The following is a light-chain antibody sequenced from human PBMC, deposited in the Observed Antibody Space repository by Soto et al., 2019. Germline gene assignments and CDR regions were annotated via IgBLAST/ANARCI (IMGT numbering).Light chain of an antibody. Sequence: EIVMTQSPATLSSSPGEGATLSCRASQSVGGNLAWHKQKPGQAPRILSFGASGRATGIPDRFSGSGSGTDFTLTISRLEPEDFAVYYCQQYGSLSWTFGQGTKVDIK. CDR3: QQYGSLSWT. CDR1: QSVGGN. V-gene: IGKV3-20*01. J-gene: IGKJ1*01. CDR2: GAS.